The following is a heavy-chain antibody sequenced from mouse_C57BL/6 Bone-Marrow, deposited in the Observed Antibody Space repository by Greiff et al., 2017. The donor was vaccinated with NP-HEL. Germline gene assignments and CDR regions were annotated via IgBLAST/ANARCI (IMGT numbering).Heavy chain of an antibody. J-gene: IGHJ3*01. CDR1: GYTFTSYW. CDR2: IHPNSGST. Sequence: QVQLQQPGAELVKPGASVKLSCKASGYTFTSYWMHWVKQRPGQGLEWIGMIHPNSGSTNYNEKFKSKATLTVDKSSSTAYMQLSSLTAEDSAFYDCARVGRGFAYWCQGTLVTVSA. D-gene: IGHD4-1*01. V-gene: IGHV1-64*01. CDR3: ARVGRGFAY.